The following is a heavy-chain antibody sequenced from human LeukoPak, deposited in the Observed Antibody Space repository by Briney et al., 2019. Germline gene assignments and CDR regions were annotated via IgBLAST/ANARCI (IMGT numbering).Heavy chain of an antibody. CDR2: IIGSAART. V-gene: IGHV3-23*01. Sequence: PGGSLRLSCVGSGFTFSTYAMKWVRQAPGKGLDWVSGIIGSAARTYYADSVKGRFTISRDNSKNTVYLQMNSLRAEDTAVYYGAKDYMPDGLNDIDYWGQGTRVTVSS. CDR1: GFTFSTYA. J-gene: IGHJ4*02. CDR3: AKDYMPDGLNDIDY. D-gene: IGHD2-2*01.